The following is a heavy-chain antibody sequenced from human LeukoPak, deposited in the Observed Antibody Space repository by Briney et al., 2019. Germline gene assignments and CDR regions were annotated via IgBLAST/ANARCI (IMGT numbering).Heavy chain of an antibody. CDR3: ARGRGGGYSGYDQHIVVVTAIHGMDV. V-gene: IGHV6-1*01. CDR2: TYYRSKWYN. CDR1: GDSVSSNSAA. Sequence: SQTLSLTCAISGDSVSSNSAAWNWIRQSPSRGLEWLGRTYYRSKWYNDYAVSVKSRITINPDTSKNQFSLQLNSVTPEDTAVYYCARGRGGGYSGYDQHIVVVTAIHGMDVWGQGTTVTVSS. D-gene: IGHD2-21*02. J-gene: IGHJ6*02.